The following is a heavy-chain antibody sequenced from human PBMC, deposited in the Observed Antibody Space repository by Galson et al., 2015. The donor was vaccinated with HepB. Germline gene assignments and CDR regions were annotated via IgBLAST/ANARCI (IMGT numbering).Heavy chain of an antibody. CDR1: GYSFTTYW. V-gene: IGHV5-10-1*01. J-gene: IGHJ4*02. D-gene: IGHD3-10*01. CDR3: ASRQYYYGSGTYYNVSDY. CDR2: IDPSDSYT. Sequence: QSGAEVKKPGESLRISCKGSGYSFTTYWISWVRQMPGKGLEWMGRIDPSDSYTNYSPSFQGHVTISADKSISTAYLQWSSLKASDTAMYYCASRQYYYGSGTYYNVSDYWGQGPLVTVSS.